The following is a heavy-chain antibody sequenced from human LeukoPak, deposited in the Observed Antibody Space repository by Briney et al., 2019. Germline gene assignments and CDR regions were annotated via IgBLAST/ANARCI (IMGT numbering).Heavy chain of an antibody. CDR2: IYHSGST. V-gene: IGHV4-4*02. Sequence: PSGTLSLTCAVSGGSINSSNWWSWVRQPPGKGLEWIGEIYHSGSTNYNPSLKSRVTISVDKSKNQFSLKLSSVTAADTAVYYCARAPMVRGEYLDYWGQGTLVTVSS. D-gene: IGHD3-10*01. CDR3: ARAPMVRGEYLDY. CDR1: GGSINSSNW. J-gene: IGHJ4*02.